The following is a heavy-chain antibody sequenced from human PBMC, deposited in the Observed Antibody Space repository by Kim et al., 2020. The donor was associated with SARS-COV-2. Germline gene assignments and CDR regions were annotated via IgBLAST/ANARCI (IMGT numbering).Heavy chain of an antibody. D-gene: IGHD3-22*01. V-gene: IGHV4-59*01. Sequence: YIPSLNSRVTISVDTSKNQFSLKLSSVTAADTAVYYCARDGSSGYSLFDYWGQGTLVTVSS. CDR3: ARDGSSGYSLFDY. J-gene: IGHJ4*02.